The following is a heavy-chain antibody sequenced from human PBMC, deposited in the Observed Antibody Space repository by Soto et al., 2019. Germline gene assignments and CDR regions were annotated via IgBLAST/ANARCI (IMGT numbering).Heavy chain of an antibody. Sequence: EVQLVESGGGLVQPGRSLRLSCAASGFTFDAYAMHWVRQAPGKGLEWVSGIGWNSGSIGYADSVKGRFTISRDNAKNSLYLQMHSLRAEDTALYYCVKDIRANRVATMFDYWGQGTLVTVSS. V-gene: IGHV3-9*01. CDR3: VKDIRANRVATMFDY. CDR1: GFTFDAYA. D-gene: IGHD5-12*01. CDR2: IGWNSGSI. J-gene: IGHJ4*02.